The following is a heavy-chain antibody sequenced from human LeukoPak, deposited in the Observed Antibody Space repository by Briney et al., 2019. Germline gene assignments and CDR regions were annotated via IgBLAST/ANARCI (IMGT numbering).Heavy chain of an antibody. Sequence: GGSLRLSCAASGFTVSGNYMSWVRQAPGKGLEWVSVIYSGGSTYYADSVKGRFTISRDNSKNTLYLQMNSLRAEDTAVYYCARGATYGSGSYHFDYWGQGTLVTVSS. CDR3: ARGATYGSGSYHFDY. V-gene: IGHV3-53*01. J-gene: IGHJ4*02. D-gene: IGHD3-10*01. CDR1: GFTVSGNY. CDR2: IYSGGST.